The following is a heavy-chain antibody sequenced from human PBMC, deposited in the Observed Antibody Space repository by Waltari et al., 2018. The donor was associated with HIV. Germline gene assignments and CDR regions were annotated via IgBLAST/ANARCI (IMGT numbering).Heavy chain of an antibody. CDR3: AADPNHYGSGSYGY. J-gene: IGHJ4*02. D-gene: IGHD3-10*01. CDR1: GLPFFSSA. Sequence: QMQMVQSGPEVKKPGTSVKVSCKASGLPFFSSAVQVGRQARGQRLEWIGWIVFGRGNTNYAQKFQERVTITRDMSTSTAYMELSSLRSEDTAVYYCAADPNHYGSGSYGYWGQGTLVTVSS. V-gene: IGHV1-58*01. CDR2: IVFGRGNT.